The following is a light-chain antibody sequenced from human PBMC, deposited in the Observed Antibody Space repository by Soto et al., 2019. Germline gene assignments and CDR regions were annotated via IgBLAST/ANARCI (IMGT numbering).Light chain of an antibody. CDR1: NSDVGGYNY. V-gene: IGLV2-14*01. CDR2: DVS. CDR3: SSYTSSSLYV. Sequence: QSVLTQPASVSVSPGQSITISCSGTNSDVGGYNYVSWYQQHPGKAPKLMIYDVSYRPSGISNRFSGSKSDNTASLTISGLQAEDEADYYCSSYTSSSLYVFGTGTKVTVL. J-gene: IGLJ1*01.